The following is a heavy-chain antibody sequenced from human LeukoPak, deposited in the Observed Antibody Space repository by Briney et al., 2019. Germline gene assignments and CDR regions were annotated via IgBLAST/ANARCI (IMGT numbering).Heavy chain of an antibody. CDR1: GGSFSSSY. D-gene: IGHD3-3*01. CDR2: ISHSGST. V-gene: IGHV4-34*01. CDR3: ARLLWSGYTTHDY. Sequence: SETLSLTCAVYGGSFSSSYWSWIRQPPGKGLEWIGEISHSGSTKYHPSLKSRVTISVDTSKNQFSLKVTSVTAADTAVYYCARLLWSGYTTHDYWGQGTLVTVSS. J-gene: IGHJ4*02.